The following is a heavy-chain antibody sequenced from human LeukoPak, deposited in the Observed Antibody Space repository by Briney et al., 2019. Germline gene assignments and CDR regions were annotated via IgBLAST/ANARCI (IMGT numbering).Heavy chain of an antibody. V-gene: IGHV3-23*01. CDR1: GFTFSSYG. CDR3: ARDLMGIAYRGAFYY. D-gene: IGHD6-13*01. CDR2: ISGSGGST. J-gene: IGHJ4*02. Sequence: GGTLRLSCAASGFTFSSYGMSWVRQAPGKGLEWVSAISGSGGSTYYADSVKGRFTISRDNSKNTLYLQMNSLRAEDTAVYYCARDLMGIAYRGAFYYWGQGTLVTVSS.